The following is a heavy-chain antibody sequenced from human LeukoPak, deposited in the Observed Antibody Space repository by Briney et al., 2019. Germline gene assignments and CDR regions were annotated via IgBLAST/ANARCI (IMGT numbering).Heavy chain of an antibody. CDR3: ATSIVVWYYGMDV. Sequence: ASVKVSCKASGGTFSSYAISWVRQAPGQGLEWMGGIIPIFGTANYAQKFQGRVTITADESTSTAYMELSSLRSEDTAVYYCATSIVVWYYGMDVWGQGTTVNVSS. J-gene: IGHJ6*02. CDR1: GGTFSSYA. D-gene: IGHD3-22*01. CDR2: IIPIFGTA. V-gene: IGHV1-69*13.